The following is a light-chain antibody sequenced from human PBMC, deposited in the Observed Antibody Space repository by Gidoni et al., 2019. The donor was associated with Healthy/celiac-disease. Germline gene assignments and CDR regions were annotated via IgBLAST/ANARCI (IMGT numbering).Light chain of an antibody. CDR2: EVS. J-gene: IGLJ3*02. V-gene: IGLV2-8*01. Sequence: QSALTQPPSPSACPGPSVTISCTGTSSDVGGYNYVTWYQQHPGKAPKLMIYEVSQRPSGVPDRFSGSKSGNTASLTVSGLQAEDEADYYCSSYAGSNNWVFGGGTKLTVL. CDR3: SSYAGSNNWV. CDR1: SSDVGGYNY.